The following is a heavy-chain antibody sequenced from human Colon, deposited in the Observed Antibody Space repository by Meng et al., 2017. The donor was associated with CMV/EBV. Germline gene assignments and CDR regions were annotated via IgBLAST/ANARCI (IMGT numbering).Heavy chain of an antibody. D-gene: IGHD2-2*02. CDR1: GGSINSNTYY. Sequence: GSLRLSCTVSGGSINSNTYYWGWIRQPPGKGLEWIGSIYYSGNTYYNPSLKSRVTISIDTSKNVLSLKLSSVTAADTAVYYCARAAEPPFAVLPAAIPTYYGLDVWGQGTTVTVSS. CDR2: IYYSGNT. CDR3: ARAAEPPFAVLPAAIPTYYGLDV. J-gene: IGHJ6*02. V-gene: IGHV4-39*07.